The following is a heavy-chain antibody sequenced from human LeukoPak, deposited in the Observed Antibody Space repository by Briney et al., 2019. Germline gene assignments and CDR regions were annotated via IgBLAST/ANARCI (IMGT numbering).Heavy chain of an antibody. J-gene: IGHJ6*02. D-gene: IGHD3-16*02. V-gene: IGHV4-59*01. Sequence: SETLSLTCTVSGGSISSYYWSWIRQPPGKGLEWIGYIYYSGSTNYNPSLKSRVTISVDTSKNQFSLKLSSVTAADTAVYYCARVSRLGELSSNYYGMDVWGQGTTVTVSS. CDR3: ARVSRLGELSSNYYGMDV. CDR2: IYYSGST. CDR1: GGSISSYY.